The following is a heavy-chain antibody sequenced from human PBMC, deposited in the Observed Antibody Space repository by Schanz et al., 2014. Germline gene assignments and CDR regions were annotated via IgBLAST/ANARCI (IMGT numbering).Heavy chain of an antibody. CDR1: GFIVSSTY. D-gene: IGHD2-15*01. V-gene: IGHV3-66*01. CDR3: AREDFSASSCCFRY. Sequence: EVQLVESGGDLVQPGGSQRLSCAASGFIVSSTYMTWVRQAPGKGLEWVSIIYSGVSTYYADSVKGRFTISRDNSNNTVYLQMNTLSAEDTAVYYCAREDFSASSCCFRYWGQGTLVTVSS. J-gene: IGHJ4*02. CDR2: IYSGVST.